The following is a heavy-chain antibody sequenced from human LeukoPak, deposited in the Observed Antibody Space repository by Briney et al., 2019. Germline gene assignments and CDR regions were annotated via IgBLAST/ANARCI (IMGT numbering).Heavy chain of an antibody. D-gene: IGHD1-26*01. V-gene: IGHV3-23*01. J-gene: IGHJ4*02. Sequence: GGSLRLSCAASGFTFSTYAMTWVRQAPGKGLEWVSVISNSGYSTYYTDSVKGRFTISRDNSKNTLYLQMNSLRAGDTAVYYCPNVKSRGSYDHFVYWGQGTLVTVSS. CDR2: ISNSGYST. CDR3: PNVKSRGSYDHFVY. CDR1: GFTFSTYA.